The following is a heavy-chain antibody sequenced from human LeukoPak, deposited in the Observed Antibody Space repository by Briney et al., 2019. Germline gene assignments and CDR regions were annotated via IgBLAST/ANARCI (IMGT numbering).Heavy chain of an antibody. CDR3: SRDQYRGDWSWFDA. CDR1: GVSISRNY. Sequence: SETLSLTCTVSGVSISRNYWNWIRQPPGKGLEWIGNIYYSGSSDYNPSFKSRVTISVDTSKNHFSLKVSSVTAADTAVYYCSRDQYRGDWSWFDAWGQGTLVTVSS. CDR2: IYYSGSS. D-gene: IGHD2-21*02. J-gene: IGHJ5*02. V-gene: IGHV4-59*01.